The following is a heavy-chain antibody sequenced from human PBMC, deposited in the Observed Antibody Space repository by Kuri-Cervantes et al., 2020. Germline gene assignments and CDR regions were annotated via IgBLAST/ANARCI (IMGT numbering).Heavy chain of an antibody. V-gene: IGHV3-30*03. CDR1: GFTFSSYG. Sequence: GESLKISCAASGFTFSSYGMHWVRQAPGKGLEWVAVISYDGSNKYYADSVKGRFTISRDNSKNTLYLQMNSLRAEDTAVYYCASRTDYGDLADAFDIWGQATMVTVSS. CDR2: ISYDGSNK. J-gene: IGHJ3*02. D-gene: IGHD4-17*01. CDR3: ASRTDYGDLADAFDI.